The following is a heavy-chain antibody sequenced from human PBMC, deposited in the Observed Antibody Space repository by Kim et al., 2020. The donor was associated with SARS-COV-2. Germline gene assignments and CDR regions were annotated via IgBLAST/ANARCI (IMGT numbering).Heavy chain of an antibody. V-gene: IGHV3-7*04. Sequence: GGSLRLSCAASGFTFSNYWMSWVRQAPGKGLEWVASIKQDGSEEYYVDSVKGRFTISRDNAKNSLYLQVISLRAEDTAVYYCARAGMAGTPRLGYWGQGTLVTVSS. D-gene: IGHD1-7*01. J-gene: IGHJ4*02. CDR2: IKQDGSEE. CDR1: GFTFSNYW. CDR3: ARAGMAGTPRLGY.